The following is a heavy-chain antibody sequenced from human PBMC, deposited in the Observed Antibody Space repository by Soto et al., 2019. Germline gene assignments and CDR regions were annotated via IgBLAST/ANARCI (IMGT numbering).Heavy chain of an antibody. V-gene: IGHV3-30-3*01. CDR1: GFAFSSFP. CDR3: ARAGRPAAIRYYYGLDV. D-gene: IGHD2-2*01. J-gene: IGHJ6*02. Sequence: GGSLRLSCVASGFAFSSFPMHWVRQAPGKGLEWVAVLSFNGTNRYYADSVKGRFTISRDRSKNTLYLQMSSLRSEDTAVYFCARAGRPAAIRYYYGLDVWGQGTTVTVSS. CDR2: LSFNGTNR.